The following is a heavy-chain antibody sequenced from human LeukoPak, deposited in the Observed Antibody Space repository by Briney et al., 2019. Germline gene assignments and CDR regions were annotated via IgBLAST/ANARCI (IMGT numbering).Heavy chain of an antibody. J-gene: IGHJ6*02. CDR1: GFTVSSSF. D-gene: IGHD3-10*01. V-gene: IGHV3-66*01. CDR3: ASSMVTFRGVSAYGMDI. CDR2: IYSGGNT. Sequence: GGSLRLSCSPSGFTVSSSFISWVRQAPGKGLQWVSIIYSGGNTYYADSVMGRFTVSRDDSKNTVYLQMNSLRAEDTAVYYCASSMVTFRGVSAYGMDIWGQGTTVTVSS.